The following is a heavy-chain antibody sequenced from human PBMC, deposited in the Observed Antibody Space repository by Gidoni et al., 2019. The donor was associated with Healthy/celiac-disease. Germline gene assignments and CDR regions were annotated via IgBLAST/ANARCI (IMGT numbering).Heavy chain of an antibody. CDR2: IYWDDDK. J-gene: IGHJ4*02. V-gene: IGHV2-5*02. CDR3: AHAAQSKFDY. CDR1: GFALSTSGVG. Sequence: QITLKEAGPTLVKPTLTLPLTCTLYGFALSTSGVGVGWIRQPPGTAREWLALIYWDDDKRYSPSLKSRLTITKDTSKNQVVLTMTNMDPVDTATYYCAHAAQSKFDYWGQGTLVTVSS. D-gene: IGHD6-25*01.